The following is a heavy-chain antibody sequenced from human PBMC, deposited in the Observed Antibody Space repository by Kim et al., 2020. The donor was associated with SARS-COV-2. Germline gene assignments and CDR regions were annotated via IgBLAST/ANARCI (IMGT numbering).Heavy chain of an antibody. V-gene: IGHV4-59*01. CDR3: ATSGYQGSWFDP. D-gene: IGHD3-22*01. Sequence: NYHPSLKSRVTISVDTSKNQFSLKLSSVTAADTAVYYCATSGYQGSWFDPWGQGTLVTVSS. J-gene: IGHJ5*02.